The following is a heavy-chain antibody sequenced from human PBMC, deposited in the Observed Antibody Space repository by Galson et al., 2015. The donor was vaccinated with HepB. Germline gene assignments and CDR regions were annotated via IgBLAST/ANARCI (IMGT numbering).Heavy chain of an antibody. CDR2: IIPIFGTA. J-gene: IGHJ4*02. Sequence: CKASGGTFSSYAISWVRQAPGQGLEWMGGIIPIFGTANYAQKFQGRVTITADESTSTAYMELSSLRSEDTAVYYCASPPRDSSGLGYWGQGTLVTVSS. D-gene: IGHD3-22*01. CDR1: GGTFSSYA. V-gene: IGHV1-69*01. CDR3: ASPPRDSSGLGY.